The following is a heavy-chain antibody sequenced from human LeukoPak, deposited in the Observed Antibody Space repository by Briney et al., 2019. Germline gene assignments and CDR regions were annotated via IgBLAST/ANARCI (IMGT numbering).Heavy chain of an antibody. CDR1: GGSISNYY. CDR2: IYYSGST. J-gene: IGHJ4*01. Sequence: SETLSLTCSVSGGSISNYYWSWIRQPPGKGLECFGYIYYSGSTNYNPSLKSRVTMSVDTSKNQFSLKLSSVTAADTAVYYCARDRLFYHRSAYYGLDYWGHGTRVTVSS. CDR3: ARDRLFYHRSAYYGLDY. V-gene: IGHV4-59*01. D-gene: IGHD4/OR15-4a*01.